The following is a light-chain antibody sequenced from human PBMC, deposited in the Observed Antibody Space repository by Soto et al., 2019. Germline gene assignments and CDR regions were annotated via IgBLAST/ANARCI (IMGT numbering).Light chain of an antibody. CDR2: DAS. J-gene: IGKJ1*01. CDR3: QHYNSYSRA. V-gene: IGKV1-5*01. CDR1: EFISDW. Sequence: DVQMTQSPSTLSPSVGERVTMTSRASEFISDWLAWYQQKPGQAPKLLIYDASTLESGVPGRFSGSGVGTHFTLTISGLQPEDFATYHCQHYNSYSRAFGQGTKVDIK.